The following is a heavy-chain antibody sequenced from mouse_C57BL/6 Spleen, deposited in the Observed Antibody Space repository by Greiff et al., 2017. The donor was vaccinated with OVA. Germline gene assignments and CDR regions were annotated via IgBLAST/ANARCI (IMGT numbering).Heavy chain of an antibody. CDR2: IDPENGDT. CDR3: TIGDSSGYGRYAMDY. Sequence: VQLQQSGAELVRPGASVKLSCTASGFNIKDDYMHWVKQRPEQGLEWIGWIDPENGDTEYASKFQGKATITADTSSNTAYLQLSSLTSEDTAVYYCTIGDSSGYGRYAMDYWGQGTSVTVSS. CDR1: GFNIKDDY. J-gene: IGHJ4*01. V-gene: IGHV14-4*01. D-gene: IGHD3-2*02.